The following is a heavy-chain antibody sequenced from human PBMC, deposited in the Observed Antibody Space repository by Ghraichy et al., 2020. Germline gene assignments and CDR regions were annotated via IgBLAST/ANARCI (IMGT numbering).Heavy chain of an antibody. J-gene: IGHJ6*02. CDR2: IRSKANNYAT. V-gene: IGHV3-73*01. Sequence: GGSLRLSCAASGFTFSGSAMHWVRQASGKGLEWVGRIRSKANNYATAYAASVKGRFTISRDDSKNTAYLQMNSLKTEDTAVYYCSRPNWNDPSGMDVWGQGTTVTVSS. D-gene: IGHD1-1*01. CDR3: SRPNWNDPSGMDV. CDR1: GFTFSGSA.